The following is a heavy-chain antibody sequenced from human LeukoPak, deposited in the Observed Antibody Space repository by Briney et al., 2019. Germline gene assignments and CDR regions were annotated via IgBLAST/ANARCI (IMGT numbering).Heavy chain of an antibody. CDR2: INPNTGGT. D-gene: IGHD6-6*01. J-gene: IGHJ4*02. V-gene: IGHV1-2*02. CDR3: ATYPRYSSSPPFDY. CDR1: GYTFTGHY. Sequence: ASVKVSCKASGYTFTGHYMHWVRQAPGQGLEWMGWINPNTGGTNYAQKLQGRVTMTRDTTISTAYMELSRLTSDDTAIYYCATYPRYSSSPPFDYWGQGTLVTVSS.